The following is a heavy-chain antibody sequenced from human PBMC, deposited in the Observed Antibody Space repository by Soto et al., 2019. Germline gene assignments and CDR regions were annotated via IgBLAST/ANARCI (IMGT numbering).Heavy chain of an antibody. J-gene: IGHJ3*01. CDR1: GGSISSYY. CDR3: ARLYVQGVHRDFAY. D-gene: IGHD3-10*02. CDR2: IYYSGST. Sequence: NPSETLSLTCTVSGGSISSYYWSWIRQPPGKGLEWIGYIYYSGSTNYNPSLKSRVTISVDTSKNQFSLKLSSVTAADTAVYYCARLYVQGVHRDFAYWGQGTMVTVSS. V-gene: IGHV4-59*08.